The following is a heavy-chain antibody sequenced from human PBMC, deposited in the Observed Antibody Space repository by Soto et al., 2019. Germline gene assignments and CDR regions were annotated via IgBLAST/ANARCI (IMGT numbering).Heavy chain of an antibody. D-gene: IGHD2-15*01. Sequence: SETLSLTCTVSGGSISSSSYYWGWIRQPPGKGLEWIGSIYYSGSTYYNPSLKSRVTMSVDTSKNQFSLKLSSVTAADTAVYYCARHGRPIRTFDYWGQGTLVTVSS. V-gene: IGHV4-39*01. CDR3: ARHGRPIRTFDY. J-gene: IGHJ4*02. CDR1: GGSISSSSYY. CDR2: IYYSGST.